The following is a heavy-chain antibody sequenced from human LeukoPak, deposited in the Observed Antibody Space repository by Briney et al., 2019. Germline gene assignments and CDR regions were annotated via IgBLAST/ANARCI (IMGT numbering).Heavy chain of an antibody. J-gene: IGHJ3*02. D-gene: IGHD2-15*01. V-gene: IGHV4-59*01. Sequence: SETLSLTCIVSGGSISSYYWSWIRQPPGKGLEWIGYIYYSGSTNCNPSLKSRVSISVDTSKNQFSLKLSSVTAADTAVYYCARDRPIYCSGGSCYSPFDIWGQGTTVTVSS. CDR2: IYYSGST. CDR3: ARDRPIYCSGGSCYSPFDI. CDR1: GGSISSYY.